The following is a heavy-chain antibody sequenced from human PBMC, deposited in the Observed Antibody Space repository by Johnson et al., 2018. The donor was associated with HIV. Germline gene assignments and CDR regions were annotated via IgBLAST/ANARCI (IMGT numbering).Heavy chain of an antibody. CDR1: GFTFSSYG. V-gene: IGHV3-30*18. J-gene: IGHJ3*01. D-gene: IGHD1-26*01. CDR3: AKGGVWEIPLGFGAVDF. CDR2: ISYDGSNK. Sequence: QVQLVESGGGVVLPGRSLRLSCAASGFTFSSYGMHWVRQAPGKGLEWVAVISYDGSNKYYADSVKGRFTISRDNSKNTLFLQMNSLRDEDTAVYFCAKGGVWEIPLGFGAVDFWGQGTMVSASS.